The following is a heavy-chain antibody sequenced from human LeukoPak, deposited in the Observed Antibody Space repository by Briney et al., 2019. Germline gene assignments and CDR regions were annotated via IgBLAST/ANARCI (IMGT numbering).Heavy chain of an antibody. J-gene: IGHJ4*02. V-gene: IGHV3-23*01. CDR2: ICGHGISI. CDR1: GFTFSNYA. Sequence: GGSLRLSCEASGFTFSNYAMSWVRQAPGKGLEWVSGICGHGISIYYADSVKGRFTISRDNSKSTLYLVMNSLRAEDTAVYYCAKDSVTMVRGVDFDYWGQGTLVTVSS. CDR3: AKDSVTMVRGVDFDY. D-gene: IGHD3-10*01.